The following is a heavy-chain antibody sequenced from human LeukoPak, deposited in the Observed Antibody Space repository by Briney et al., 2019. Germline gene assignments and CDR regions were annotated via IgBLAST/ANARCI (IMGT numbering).Heavy chain of an antibody. CDR2: ISPDGTSK. CDR1: KFIFIDSP. CDR3: ARDPLSPEP. V-gene: IGHV3-30-3*01. Sequence: PGGSLRLSCVASKFIFIDSPMHWVRQPPGKGLQWVAVISPDGTSKYCADSVKGRFTISRDNSKDTLFLQMESLRIEDTAVYYCARDPLSPEPWGQGTLVTVSS. J-gene: IGHJ5*02.